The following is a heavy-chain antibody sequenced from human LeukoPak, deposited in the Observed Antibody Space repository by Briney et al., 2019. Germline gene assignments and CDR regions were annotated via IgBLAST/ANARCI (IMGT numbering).Heavy chain of an antibody. V-gene: IGHV4-39*01. CDR3: ARHGNIEQELVQVDY. D-gene: IGHD6-13*01. CDR1: GGSISSYY. Sequence: PSETLSLTCTVSGGSISSYYWAWIRQPPGKGLEWIGSIYYSGGTYHNPSLKSRVTISVDTSKNQFSLRLSSVTAADTAVYYCARHGNIEQELVQVDYWGQGTLVTVSS. J-gene: IGHJ4*02. CDR2: IYYSGGT.